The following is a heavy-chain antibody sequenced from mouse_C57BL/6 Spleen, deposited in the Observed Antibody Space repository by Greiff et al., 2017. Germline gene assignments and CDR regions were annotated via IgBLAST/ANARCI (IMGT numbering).Heavy chain of an antibody. CDR3: ARQREYALDY. CDR1: GFTFSSYG. CDR2: ISSGGSYT. D-gene: IGHD5-1*01. Sequence: EVKLVESGGDLVKPGGSLKLSCAASGFTFSSYGMSWVRQTPDKRLEWVATISSGGSYTYYPDSVKGRFTISRDNAKNTLYLQMSSLKSEDTAMYYCARQREYALDYWGQGTTLTVSS. J-gene: IGHJ2*01. V-gene: IGHV5-6*01.